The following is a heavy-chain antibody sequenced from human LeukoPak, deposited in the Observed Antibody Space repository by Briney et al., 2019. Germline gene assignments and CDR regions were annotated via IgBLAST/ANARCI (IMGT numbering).Heavy chain of an antibody. CDR2: IYWNDDK. CDR1: GFSLSTSGVG. Sequence: SGPTLVKPTQTLTRTCTFSGFSLSTSGVGVGWIRQPPGKALEWLALIYWNDDKRYSPSLKSRLTTTKDTSKNQVVLTMTNMDPVDTATYYCAHTEYYYDSSGYDYWGQGTLVTVSS. V-gene: IGHV2-5*01. J-gene: IGHJ4*02. D-gene: IGHD3-22*01. CDR3: AHTEYYYDSSGYDY.